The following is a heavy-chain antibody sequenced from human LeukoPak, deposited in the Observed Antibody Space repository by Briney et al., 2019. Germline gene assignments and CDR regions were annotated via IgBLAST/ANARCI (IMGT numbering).Heavy chain of an antibody. J-gene: IGHJ5*02. CDR1: GGSISSGSYY. V-gene: IGHV4-61*02. Sequence: SETLSLTCTVSGGSISSGSYYWSWIRQPAGKELEWIGRIYTSGSTNYNPSLKSRVTISVDTSKNQFSLKLSSVTAADTAVYYCASDGGSYRNWFDPWGQGTLVTVSS. CDR3: ASDGGSYRNWFDP. D-gene: IGHD1-26*01. CDR2: IYTSGST.